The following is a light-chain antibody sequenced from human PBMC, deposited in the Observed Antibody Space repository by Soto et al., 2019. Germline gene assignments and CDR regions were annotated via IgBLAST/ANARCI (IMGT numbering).Light chain of an antibody. CDR2: KVS. Sequence: DVVMTQSPLSLPVSLGQPASISCRSSQGLVYSDGNIYLSWFHRSPGQSPRRLIYKVSNRDSGVTARCSRSRSCTDFELKISRVEAADIGIFYCMQNTHWPHTFGQGTNLEIK. V-gene: IGKV2-30*01. CDR3: MQNTHWPHT. CDR1: QGLVYSDGNIY. J-gene: IGKJ2*01.